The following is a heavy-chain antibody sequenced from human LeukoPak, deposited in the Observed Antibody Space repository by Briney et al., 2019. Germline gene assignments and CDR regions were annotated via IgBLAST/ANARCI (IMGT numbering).Heavy chain of an antibody. Sequence: SLTCTVSGGSISSGGYYWSWIRQHPGKGLEWIGYIYYSGSTYYNPSLKSRVTISVDTSKNQFSLKLSSVTAADTAVYYCARGDGYDILTGYYMVPLFDYWGQGTLVTVSS. CDR2: IYYSGST. D-gene: IGHD3-9*01. CDR3: ARGDGYDILTGYYMVPLFDY. J-gene: IGHJ4*02. V-gene: IGHV4-31*03. CDR1: GGSISSGGYY.